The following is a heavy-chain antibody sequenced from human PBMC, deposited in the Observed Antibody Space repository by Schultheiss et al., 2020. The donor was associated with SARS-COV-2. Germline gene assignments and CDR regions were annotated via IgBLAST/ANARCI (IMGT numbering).Heavy chain of an antibody. D-gene: IGHD1-26*01. J-gene: IGHJ4*02. V-gene: IGHV1-2*04. CDR1: GGTFSSYA. CDR2: INPNSGGT. Sequence: ASVKVSCKASGGTFSSYAISWVRQAPGQGLEWMGWINPNSGGTNYAQKFQGWVTMTRDTSISTAYMELSRLRSDDTAVYYCARDPMRVGAYWGQGTLVTVSS. CDR3: ARDPMRVGAY.